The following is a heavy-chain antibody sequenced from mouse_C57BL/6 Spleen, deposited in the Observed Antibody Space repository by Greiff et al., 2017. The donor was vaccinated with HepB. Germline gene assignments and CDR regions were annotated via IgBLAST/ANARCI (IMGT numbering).Heavy chain of an antibody. V-gene: IGHV1-7*01. D-gene: IGHD2-4*01. J-gene: IGHJ2*01. CDR1: GYTFTSYW. CDR3: AVYDYDPGYFDY. Sequence: QVQLQQSGADLAKPGASVKLSCTASGYTFTSYWMHWVKQRPGQGLEWIGYINPSSGYTKYNQKFKEKATVTADKSSSTAYMQLSSLTYEDSAVYYCAVYDYDPGYFDYWGQGTTLTVSS. CDR2: INPSSGYT.